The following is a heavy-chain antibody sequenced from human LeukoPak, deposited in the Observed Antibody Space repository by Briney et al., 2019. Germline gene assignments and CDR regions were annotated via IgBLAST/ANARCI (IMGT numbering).Heavy chain of an antibody. CDR1: GFTFSSYA. CDR3: ARVRMWSGEFL. J-gene: IGHJ4*02. Sequence: GGSLRLSCAASGFTFSSYAMSWVRQAPGKGLEWVSAISGSGGSTYHADSVKGRFTISRDNAKNSLYLQMNSLRAEDTAIYYCARVRMWSGEFLWGQGTLVTVSS. CDR2: ISGSGGST. D-gene: IGHD3-10*01. V-gene: IGHV3-23*01.